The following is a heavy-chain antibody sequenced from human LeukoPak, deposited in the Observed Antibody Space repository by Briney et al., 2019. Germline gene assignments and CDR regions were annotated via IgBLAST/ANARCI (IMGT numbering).Heavy chain of an antibody. CDR2: INPSGGST. CDR3: ARTPIVVVPAAMDYYYGMDV. D-gene: IGHD2-2*01. J-gene: IGHJ6*02. Sequence: ASVKVSCKASGYTFTSYYMHWVRQAPGQGLEWMGIINPSGGSTSYAQKFQGRVTMTRDTSTSTVYMELSRLRSDDTAVYYCARTPIVVVPAAMDYYYGMDVWGQGTTVTVSS. V-gene: IGHV1-46*01. CDR1: GYTFTSYY.